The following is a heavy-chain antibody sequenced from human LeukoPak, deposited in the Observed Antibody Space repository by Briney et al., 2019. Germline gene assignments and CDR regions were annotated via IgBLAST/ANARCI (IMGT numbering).Heavy chain of an antibody. J-gene: IGHJ4*02. CDR2: ISWNSGSI. CDR3: AREPRVIGTTMVKATVDY. Sequence: GGSLRLSCAASGFNFNDYGMHWVRQAPGKGLEWVSGISWNSGSIGYADSVKGRFTISRDNAKTSLYLQMNSLRAEDTAVYYCAREPRVIGTTMVKATVDYWGQGTLVTVSS. CDR1: GFNFNDYG. V-gene: IGHV3-9*01. D-gene: IGHD5-18*01.